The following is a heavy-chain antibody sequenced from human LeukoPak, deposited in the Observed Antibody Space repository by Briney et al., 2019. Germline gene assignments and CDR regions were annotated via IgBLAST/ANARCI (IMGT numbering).Heavy chain of an antibody. CDR3: ARQIGQQLLNWFDP. J-gene: IGHJ5*02. V-gene: IGHV4-39*01. D-gene: IGHD6-13*01. Sequence: SETLSLTCTVSGGARNSGNYYWGWIRQPPGKGLEWIGSIYHSGSTYYNPSLKSRVTISIDTFKNQFSLKLSSVTAADTAAYYCARQIGQQLLNWFDPWGQGTLVIVSS. CDR1: GGARNSGNYY. CDR2: IYHSGST.